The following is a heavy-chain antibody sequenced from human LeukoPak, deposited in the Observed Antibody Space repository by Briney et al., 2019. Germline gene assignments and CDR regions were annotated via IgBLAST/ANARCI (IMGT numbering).Heavy chain of an antibody. CDR1: GGSISSGGYY. Sequence: SETLSLTCTVSGGSISSGGYYWSWIRQHPGKGLEWIGYIYYSGSTYYNPSLKSRVTISVDTSKNQFSLKLSSVTAADTAVYYCARVPASGSYRDYFDYWGQGTLVTVSS. D-gene: IGHD1-26*01. CDR3: ARVPASGSYRDYFDY. V-gene: IGHV4-31*03. J-gene: IGHJ4*02. CDR2: IYYSGST.